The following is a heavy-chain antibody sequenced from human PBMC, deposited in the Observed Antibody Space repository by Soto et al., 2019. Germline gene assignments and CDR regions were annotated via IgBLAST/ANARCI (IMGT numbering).Heavy chain of an antibody. J-gene: IGHJ5*02. CDR1: GYTFTSYG. D-gene: IGHD6-19*01. V-gene: IGHV1-18*01. CDR2: ISAYNGNT. Sequence: QVQLVQSGAEVKKPGASVKVSCKASGYTFTSYGISWLRRAPGKGLDGMGWISAYNGNTNYAQKLQGRVTMTTDTSTSTAYMELRSLRSDDTAVYYCARDPPYSSGWYAGFDPWGQGTLVTVSS. CDR3: ARDPPYSSGWYAGFDP.